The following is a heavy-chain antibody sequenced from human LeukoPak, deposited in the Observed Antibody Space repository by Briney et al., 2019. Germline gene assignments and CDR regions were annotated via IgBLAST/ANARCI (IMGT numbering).Heavy chain of an antibody. V-gene: IGHV1-2*02. CDR3: ARVSLTYYYDSDLAFDI. Sequence: ASVKVSCKASGYTFTGYYMHWVRQAPGQGLEWMGWINPNSGGTNYAQKFQGRVTMTRDTSISTAYMELSRLRSDDTAVYYCARVSLTYYYDSDLAFDIWGQGTMVTVSS. D-gene: IGHD3-22*01. J-gene: IGHJ3*02. CDR2: INPNSGGT. CDR1: GYTFTGYY.